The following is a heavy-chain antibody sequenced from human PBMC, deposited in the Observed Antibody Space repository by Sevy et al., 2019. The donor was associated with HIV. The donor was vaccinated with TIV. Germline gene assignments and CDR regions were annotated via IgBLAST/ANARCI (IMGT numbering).Heavy chain of an antibody. CDR2: IRQDGSEK. V-gene: IGHV3-7*01. J-gene: IGHJ6*02. CDR1: GFTFSTYW. D-gene: IGHD3-3*01. CDR3: ARDVTTAIFGVLRDYGMDV. Sequence: GGSLRLSCAASGFTFSTYWMSWVRQAPGKGLEWVANIRQDGSEKYYVDSVKGRFTISKDNAKNSLYLQMNSLRAEDTAVYYCARDVTTAIFGVLRDYGMDVWGRGTTVTVSS.